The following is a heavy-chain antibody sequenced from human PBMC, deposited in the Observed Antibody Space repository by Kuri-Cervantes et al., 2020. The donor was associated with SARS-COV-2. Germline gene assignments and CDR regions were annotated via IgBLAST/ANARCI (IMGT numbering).Heavy chain of an antibody. V-gene: IGHV4-59*01. CDR1: GGSINSYY. D-gene: IGHD4-11*01. Sequence: GSLRLACSVSGGSINSYYWSWIRQAPGKGLEWLGHVYYDVTTNYNPSLKRRATISLATSKSQFFLQLDSVTAADTAVYFCARASTSFDDWGQGTPVTVSS. CDR2: VYYDVTT. J-gene: IGHJ4*02. CDR3: ARASTSFDD.